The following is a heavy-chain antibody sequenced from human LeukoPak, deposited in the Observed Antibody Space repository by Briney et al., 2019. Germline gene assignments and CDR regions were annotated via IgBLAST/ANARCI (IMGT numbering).Heavy chain of an antibody. V-gene: IGHV4-39*07. CDR1: GGSISSSSYY. Sequence: PSETLSLTCTVSGGSISSSSYYWDWIRQPPGKGLEWIGSIYYSGSTYYTPSLKSRVTISVDTSKNQFSLKLSSVTAADTAVYYCAVVVAATLYSYGFDYWGQGTLVTVSS. D-gene: IGHD2-15*01. CDR3: AVVVAATLYSYGFDY. CDR2: IYYSGST. J-gene: IGHJ4*02.